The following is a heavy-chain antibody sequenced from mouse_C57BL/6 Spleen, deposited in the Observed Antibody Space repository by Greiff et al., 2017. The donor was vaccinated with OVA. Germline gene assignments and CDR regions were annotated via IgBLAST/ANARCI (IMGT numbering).Heavy chain of an antibody. J-gene: IGHJ1*03. D-gene: IGHD1-1*01. V-gene: IGHV1-18*01. CDR1: GYTFTDYN. Sequence: EVQLQQSGPELVKPGASVKIPCKASGYTFTDYNMDWVKQSHGKSLEWIGDINPNNGGTIYNQKFKGKATLTVDKSSSTAYMELRSLTSEDTAVYYGASHYYGSSWYCDVWGTGTTVTVSS. CDR2: INPNNGGT. CDR3: ASHYYGSSWYCDV.